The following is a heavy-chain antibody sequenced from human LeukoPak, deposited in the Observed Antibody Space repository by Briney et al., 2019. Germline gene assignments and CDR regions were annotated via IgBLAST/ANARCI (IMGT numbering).Heavy chain of an antibody. J-gene: IGHJ4*02. CDR3: ARGSRYYDSSGYFD. Sequence: GSLRLSCAASGFTVSGNYMSWGRQPPGKGLEWIGEIYHSGSTNYNPSLKSRVTISVDKSKNQFSLKLSSVNAADTAVYYCARGSRYYDSSGYFDWGQGTLVTVSS. D-gene: IGHD3-22*01. CDR2: IYHSGST. CDR1: GFTVSGNY. V-gene: IGHV4-4*02.